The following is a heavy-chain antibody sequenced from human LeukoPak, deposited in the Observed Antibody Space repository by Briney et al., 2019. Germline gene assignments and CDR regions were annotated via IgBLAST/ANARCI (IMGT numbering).Heavy chain of an antibody. J-gene: IGHJ4*02. CDR3: VCTRAGDYDFWSGYCPD. Sequence: GGSLRLSCAASGFTFGSYAMSWVRQAPGKGLEWVSAISGSGGTTYYADSVKGRFTISRDNSKDTLYLKVNSLRVEDTAVYYCVCTRAGDYDFWSGYCPDWGQGILVTVSS. D-gene: IGHD3-3*01. CDR2: ISGSGGTT. V-gene: IGHV3-23*01. CDR1: GFTFGSYA.